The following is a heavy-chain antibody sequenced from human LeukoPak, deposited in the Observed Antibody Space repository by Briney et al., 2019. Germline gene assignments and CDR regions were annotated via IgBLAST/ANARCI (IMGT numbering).Heavy chain of an antibody. D-gene: IGHD6-19*01. CDR3: ARSSIAVAGTNWFDP. V-gene: IGHV1-18*01. J-gene: IGHJ5*02. CDR1: GYTFTSYG. Sequence: ASVKVSCKASGYTFTSYGISWVRQAPGQGIEWMGWISAYNGNTNYAQKLQGRVTMTTDTSTSTAYMELRSLRSDDTAVYYCARSSIAVAGTNWFDPWGQGTLVTVSS. CDR2: ISAYNGNT.